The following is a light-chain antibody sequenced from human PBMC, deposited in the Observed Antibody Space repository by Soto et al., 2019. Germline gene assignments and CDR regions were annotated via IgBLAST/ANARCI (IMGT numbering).Light chain of an antibody. CDR3: QQYNSLSPWT. J-gene: IGKJ1*01. Sequence: DIQMTQTPSTLPASVGDTVSILCRASESISSWLAWYQQKPGNAPRLLIYDASKLGRGVPSRFSGAGSGTEFILTISSLQPDDFATYFCQQYNSLSPWTFGQGPKVDIK. CDR1: ESISSW. CDR2: DAS. V-gene: IGKV1-5*02.